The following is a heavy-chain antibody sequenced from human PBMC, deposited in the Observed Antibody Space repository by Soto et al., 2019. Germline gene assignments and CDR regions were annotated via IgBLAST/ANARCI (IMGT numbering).Heavy chain of an antibody. J-gene: IGHJ6*03. CDR2: IKQDGREK. Sequence: GGSLRLSCEASGFTFSTHWMSWVRQAPGKGLEWVANIKQDGREKYYVDSVKGRFTISRDSAKNSLYLQMNSLRVEDTAVYYCARVRTGPSPNYFYYCMDVWGKGTTVTVSS. D-gene: IGHD3-9*01. CDR3: ARVRTGPSPNYFYYCMDV. CDR1: GFTFSTHW. V-gene: IGHV3-7*01.